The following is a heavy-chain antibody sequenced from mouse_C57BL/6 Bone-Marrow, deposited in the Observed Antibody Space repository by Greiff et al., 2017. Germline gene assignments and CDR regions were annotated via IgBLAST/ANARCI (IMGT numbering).Heavy chain of an antibody. D-gene: IGHD2-4*01. J-gene: IGHJ3*01. CDR2: IYPGSGST. Sequence: VQLQQPGAELVKPGASVKMSCKASGYTFTSYWLTWVKQRPGQGLEWIGDIYPGSGSTNYNEKFKSKATLTVDTSSSTAYMQLSSLTSEDSAVYYCAMGGLRRGPFAYGGQGTLVTVSA. V-gene: IGHV1-55*01. CDR3: AMGGLRRGPFAY. CDR1: GYTFTSYW.